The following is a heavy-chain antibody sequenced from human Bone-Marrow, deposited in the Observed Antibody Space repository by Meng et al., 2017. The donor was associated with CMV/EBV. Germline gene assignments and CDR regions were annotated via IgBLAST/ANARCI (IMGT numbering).Heavy chain of an antibody. CDR3: AKEARYSSSWYGALYDQ. Sequence: GGSLRLSCAASGFTFSGSAMHWVRQASGKGLEWVSVISGSGGSTYYADSVKGRFTISRDNSKNTLFLQMNSLRAEDTAVYYCAKEARYSSSWYGALYDQWGQGTLVTVSS. CDR2: ISGSGGST. CDR1: GFTFSGSA. J-gene: IGHJ4*02. D-gene: IGHD6-13*01. V-gene: IGHV3-23*01.